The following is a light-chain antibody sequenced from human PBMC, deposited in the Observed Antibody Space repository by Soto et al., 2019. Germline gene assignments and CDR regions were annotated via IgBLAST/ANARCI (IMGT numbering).Light chain of an antibody. CDR1: SSDVGGYNY. CDR2: EVS. Sequence: QSALTQPASVSGSPGQSITISCTGTSSDVGGYNYVCWYQQHPGKAPKLIIHEVSNRPSGVSHRFSGSKSGNTASLSISGLQAEDEAAYYCSSYTTSSTVVFGGGTKLTVL. J-gene: IGLJ2*01. CDR3: SSYTTSSTVV. V-gene: IGLV2-14*01.